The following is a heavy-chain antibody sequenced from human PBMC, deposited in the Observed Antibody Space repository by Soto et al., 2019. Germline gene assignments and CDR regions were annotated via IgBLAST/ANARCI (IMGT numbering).Heavy chain of an antibody. CDR2: IIPIFGTA. Sequence: QVQLVQSGAEVKKPGSLVKVSCKASGGTFSSYAIDWVRQAPGQGLEWMGGIIPIFGTANYAQKFQGRITITADESTNTAYMELRSLRSEDTAVYYCARGVHYDTSGYYYFYWGQGTLVTVSS. CDR1: GGTFSSYA. J-gene: IGHJ4*02. CDR3: ARGVHYDTSGYYYFY. V-gene: IGHV1-69*01. D-gene: IGHD3-22*01.